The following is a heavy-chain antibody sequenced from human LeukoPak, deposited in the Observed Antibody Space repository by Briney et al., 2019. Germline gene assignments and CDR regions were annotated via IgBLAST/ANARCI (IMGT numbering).Heavy chain of an antibody. V-gene: IGHV4-30-2*01. D-gene: IGHD3-10*01. CDR1: GGSISTGGYS. CDR3: ARSGYYGSGSFSNFDY. J-gene: IGHJ4*02. CDR2: IYYSGST. Sequence: SETLSLTCAVSGGSISTGGYSWSWIRQPPGKVLEGIGYIYYSGSTYYNPSLKSRVTISVDRSKNQFSLKLPSVTAADTAVYYCARSGYYGSGSFSNFDYWGQGTLVTVSS.